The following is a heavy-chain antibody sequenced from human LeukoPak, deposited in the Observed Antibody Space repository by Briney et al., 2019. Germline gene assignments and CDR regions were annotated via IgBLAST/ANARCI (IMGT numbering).Heavy chain of an antibody. V-gene: IGHV3-21*01. D-gene: IGHD2-2*02. J-gene: IGHJ5*02. Sequence: GGSLRLSCAASEFTFSSYSMNWVRQAPGKGLEWVSSISSSSSYIYYADSVKGRFTISRDNAKNSLYLQMNSLRAEDTAVYYCARDTPWYCSSTSCYTFDPWGQGTLVTVSS. CDR2: ISSSSSYI. CDR3: ARDTPWYCSSTSCYTFDP. CDR1: EFTFSSYS.